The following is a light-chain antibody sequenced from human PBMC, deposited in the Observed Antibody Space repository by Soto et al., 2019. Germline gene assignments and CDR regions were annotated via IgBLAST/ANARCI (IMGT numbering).Light chain of an antibody. CDR1: QIVSSSY. CDR2: GAS. Sequence: EIVLTQSPGTLSLSPGERATLSCRASQIVSSSYLAWYQQKPGQAPRLLIYGASSRATGIPDRFSGSGPGTDFTLTISRLEPEDFAVYYCQQYGSSHPATFGQGTKVDIK. J-gene: IGKJ1*01. CDR3: QQYGSSHPAT. V-gene: IGKV3-20*01.